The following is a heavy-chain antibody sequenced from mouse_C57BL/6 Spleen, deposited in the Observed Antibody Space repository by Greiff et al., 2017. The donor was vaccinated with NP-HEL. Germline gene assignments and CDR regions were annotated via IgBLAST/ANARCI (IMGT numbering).Heavy chain of an antibody. CDR2: IYPGSGST. Sequence: QVQLKQPGAELVKPGASVKMSCKASGYTFTSYWITWVNQRPGQGLEWIGDIYPGSGSTNYNEKFKSKATLTVDTSSSTAYMQLSSLTSEDSAVYYCARSPYDYDCAMDYWGQGTSVTVSS. CDR1: GYTFTSYW. V-gene: IGHV1-55*01. CDR3: ARSPYDYDCAMDY. D-gene: IGHD2-4*01. J-gene: IGHJ4*01.